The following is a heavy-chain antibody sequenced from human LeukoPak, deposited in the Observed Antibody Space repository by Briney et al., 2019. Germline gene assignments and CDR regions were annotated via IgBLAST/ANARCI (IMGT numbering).Heavy chain of an antibody. CDR2: IYYSGST. CDR3: ARDRAEGGGYWFDP. J-gene: IGHJ5*02. Sequence: SETLSLTCTVSGGSISNYDWSWIRQPPGKGLEYTGYIYYSGSTNYNPSLKSRVTISVDTSKNQFSLKLTSVTAADTAVYYCARDRAEGGGYWFDPWGQGTLVTVSS. CDR1: GGSISNYD. D-gene: IGHD5-12*01. V-gene: IGHV4-59*01.